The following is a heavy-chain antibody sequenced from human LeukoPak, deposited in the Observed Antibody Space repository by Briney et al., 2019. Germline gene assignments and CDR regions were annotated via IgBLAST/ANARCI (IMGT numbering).Heavy chain of an antibody. Sequence: GGSLRLSCAASGLTFSRYWMTWVRQAPGKGLEWVANVNEGGSDKYYVGSVKGRFTISRDNAKNSLYLQMNSLRVEDTAVYYCARDVGRGFDYWGQGTLVTVSS. CDR1: GLTFSRYW. CDR3: ARDVGRGFDY. J-gene: IGHJ4*02. CDR2: VNEGGSDK. D-gene: IGHD3-10*01. V-gene: IGHV3-7*01.